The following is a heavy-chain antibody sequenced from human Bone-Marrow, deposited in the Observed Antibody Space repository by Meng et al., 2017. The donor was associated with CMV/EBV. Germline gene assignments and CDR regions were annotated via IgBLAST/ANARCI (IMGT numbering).Heavy chain of an antibody. CDR1: GGTFSSYA. D-gene: IGHD5-12*01. CDR3: ARALGDIGLDY. Sequence: QLQLVQSGAEVKKPGAAVKVSCRASGGTFSSYAVSWVRQAPGKGVEWMGGIIPIFGTANYAQKFQGRVTITADESTSTAYMELSSLRSEDTAVYYCARALGDIGLDYWGQGTLVTVSS. V-gene: IGHV1-69*12. CDR2: IIPIFGTA. J-gene: IGHJ4*02.